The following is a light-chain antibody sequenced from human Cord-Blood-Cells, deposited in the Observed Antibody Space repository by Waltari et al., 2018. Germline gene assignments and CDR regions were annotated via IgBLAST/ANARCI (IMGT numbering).Light chain of an antibody. CDR1: QSISIW. Sequence: DIQMTQSPSTLSASVGDRVTITCRASQSISIWFAWYQQKPGKAPKLLIYKASSLESGVPSRFSGSGSGTEFTLTISSLQPDDFATYYCQQYNSYSRTFGQGTKVEIK. V-gene: IGKV1-5*03. CDR3: QQYNSYSRT. J-gene: IGKJ1*01. CDR2: KAS.